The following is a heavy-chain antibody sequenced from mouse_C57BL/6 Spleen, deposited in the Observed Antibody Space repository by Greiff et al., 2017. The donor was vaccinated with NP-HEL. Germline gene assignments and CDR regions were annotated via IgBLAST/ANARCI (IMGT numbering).Heavy chain of an antibody. J-gene: IGHJ4*01. Sequence: EVKLEESEGGLVQPGSSMKLSCTASGFTFSDYYMAWVRQVPEKGLEWVANINYDGSSTYYLDSLKSRFIISRDNAKNILYLQMSSLKSEDTATYYCARGGDYDEAYYAMDYWGQGTSVTVSS. D-gene: IGHD2-4*01. V-gene: IGHV5-16*01. CDR1: GFTFSDYY. CDR3: ARGGDYDEAYYAMDY. CDR2: INYDGSST.